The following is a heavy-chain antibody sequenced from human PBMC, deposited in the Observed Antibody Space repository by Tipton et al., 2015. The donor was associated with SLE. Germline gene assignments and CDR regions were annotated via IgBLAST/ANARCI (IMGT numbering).Heavy chain of an antibody. Sequence: QVQLVQSGAEVKPSQTLSLTCAISGDSVSSNSAAWNWIRQSPSRGLEWLGRTYYRSKWYNDYAVSVKSRITINPDTSKNQFSLQLNSVTPEDTAVYYCARVRITGLTWGQYYFDYWGQGTLVTVSS. J-gene: IGHJ4*02. V-gene: IGHV6-1*01. CDR2: TYYRSKWYN. CDR1: GDSVSSNSAA. CDR3: ARVRITGLTWGQYYFDY. D-gene: IGHD1-20*01.